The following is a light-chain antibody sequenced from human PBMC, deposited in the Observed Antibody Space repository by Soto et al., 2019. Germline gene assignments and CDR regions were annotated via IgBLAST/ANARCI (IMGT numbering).Light chain of an antibody. V-gene: IGKV4-1*01. CDR1: QSVLYTSNNKNY. CDR3: QQYYTTPFT. Sequence: DIVMTQSPDSLAVSLGERATINCESSQSVLYTSNNKNYLAWYQQKPGQPPKLLIYWASTRESGVPDRFSGGGSGTDVTLTISYLQAEDVAIYYCQQYYTTPFTFGPGTKVDIK. CDR2: WAS. J-gene: IGKJ3*01.